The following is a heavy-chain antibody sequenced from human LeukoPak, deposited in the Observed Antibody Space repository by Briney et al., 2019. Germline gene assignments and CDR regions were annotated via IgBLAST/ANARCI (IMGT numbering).Heavy chain of an antibody. CDR3: ARDGCSGGSCYGGWFDP. V-gene: IGHV1-18*01. J-gene: IGHJ5*02. CDR1: GYTFTSYG. CDR2: ISAYNGNT. D-gene: IGHD2-15*01. Sequence: ASVKVSCKASGYTFTSYGISWVRQAPGQGLEWMAWISAYNGNTNYAQKFQGRVTMTRDTSISTAYMELSRLRSDDTAVYYCARDGCSGGSCYGGWFDPWGQGTLVTVSS.